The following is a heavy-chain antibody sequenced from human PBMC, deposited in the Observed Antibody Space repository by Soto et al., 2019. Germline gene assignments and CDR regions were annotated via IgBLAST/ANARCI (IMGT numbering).Heavy chain of an antibody. Sequence: EVQVEESGGGLVQPGGSLRLSCAASGFTVSNSYMTWVRQAPGNGLEWVSITYSDGSASYADSVKGRFTVSRDNSKNTLSLQMNSLRVEDTAVYYCAKVDARGPRRMDVWGQGTTVTVPS. J-gene: IGHJ6*02. CDR2: TYSDGSA. CDR1: GFTVSNSY. CDR3: AKVDARGPRRMDV. D-gene: IGHD3-10*01. V-gene: IGHV3-66*01.